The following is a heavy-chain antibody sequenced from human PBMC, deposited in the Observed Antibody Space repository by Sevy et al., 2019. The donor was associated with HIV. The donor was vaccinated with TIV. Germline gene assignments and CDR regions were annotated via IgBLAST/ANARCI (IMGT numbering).Heavy chain of an antibody. J-gene: IGHJ4*02. V-gene: IGHV2-5*02. CDR2: IFWDDEK. CDR3: ARFLKGDYTNYFDS. D-gene: IGHD4-4*01. Sequence: SGPTLVNPAQTLTLTCSFSGFSLNTSGVGLGWIRLPPGKALEWLALIFWDDEKRYSPPLKNRLTITKDTSNNQVVLTMTNMDPVDTATYYCARFLKGDYTNYFDSWDQGSLVTVSS. CDR1: GFSLNTSGVG.